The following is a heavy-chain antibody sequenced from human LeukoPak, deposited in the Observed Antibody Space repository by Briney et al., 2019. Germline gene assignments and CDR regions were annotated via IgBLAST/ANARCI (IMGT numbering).Heavy chain of an antibody. CDR2: IRYDGSNK. CDR1: GFTFSSYG. CDR3: AKDLGYSGYEVDYFDY. D-gene: IGHD5-12*01. V-gene: IGHV3-30*02. Sequence: PGGSLRLSYAASGFTFSSYGMHWVRQAPGKGLEWVAFIRYDGSNKYYADSVKGRFTISRDNSKNTLYLQMNSLRAEDTAVYYCAKDLGYSGYEVDYFDYWGQGTLVTVSS. J-gene: IGHJ4*02.